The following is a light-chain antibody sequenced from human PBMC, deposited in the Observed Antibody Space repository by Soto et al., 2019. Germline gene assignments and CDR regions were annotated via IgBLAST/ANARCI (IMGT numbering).Light chain of an antibody. Sequence: EIVLTQSPATLSLSPGERATLSCRASQSVSSYLAWYQQKPGQAPRLLIYDASNRATGIPARFSGSGSGTDLTLTISSLEPEDFAVYYCQQRSNWLTFGQGTKVDIK. CDR1: QSVSSY. CDR3: QQRSNWLT. J-gene: IGKJ1*01. V-gene: IGKV3-11*01. CDR2: DAS.